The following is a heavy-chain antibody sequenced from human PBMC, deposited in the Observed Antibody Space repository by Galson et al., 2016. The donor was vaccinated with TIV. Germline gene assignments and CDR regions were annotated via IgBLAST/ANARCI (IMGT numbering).Heavy chain of an antibody. Sequence: CAASGFTFRAYTMNWVRQAPGKGLEWVSSISISGSHTYYTDSVKGRFTISRDNAQSSLFLQLNRLRAEDTAVYYCARAVSSGDYAFDAFDVWGQGTVVAVSS. D-gene: IGHD4-17*01. J-gene: IGHJ3*01. CDR1: GFTFRAYT. CDR2: ISISGSHT. V-gene: IGHV3-21*06. CDR3: ARAVSSGDYAFDAFDV.